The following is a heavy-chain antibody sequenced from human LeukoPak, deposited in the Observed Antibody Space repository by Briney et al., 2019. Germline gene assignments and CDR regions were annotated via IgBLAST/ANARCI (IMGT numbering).Heavy chain of an antibody. V-gene: IGHV3-33*01. J-gene: IGHJ4*02. Sequence: GRSLRLSCAASGFTFSSYGMHWVRQAPGKGLEWEAVIWYDGSNKYYADSVKGRFTISRDNSKNTLYLQMNSLRAEDTAVYYCARGPHHVLRYFDWLPLDYWGQGTLVTVSS. D-gene: IGHD3-9*01. CDR1: GFTFSSYG. CDR2: IWYDGSNK. CDR3: ARGPHHVLRYFDWLPLDY.